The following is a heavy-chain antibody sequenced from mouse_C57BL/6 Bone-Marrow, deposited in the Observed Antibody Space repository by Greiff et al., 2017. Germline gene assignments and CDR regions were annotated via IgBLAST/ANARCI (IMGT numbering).Heavy chain of an antibody. Sequence: VQLQQSWAELVRPGASVTLSCKASGYTFTDYEMHWVKQTPVHGLEWIGAIDPETGGTAYNQKFKGKAILTADKSSSTAYMELRRLTSEDSAVYYCTTVVEKAWFAYRGQGALVTVS. CDR3: TTVVEKAWFAY. J-gene: IGHJ3*01. CDR2: IDPETGGT. D-gene: IGHD1-1*01. V-gene: IGHV1-15*01. CDR1: GYTFTDYE.